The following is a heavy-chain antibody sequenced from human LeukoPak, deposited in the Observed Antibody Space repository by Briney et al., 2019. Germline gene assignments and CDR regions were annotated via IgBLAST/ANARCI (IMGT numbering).Heavy chain of an antibody. J-gene: IGHJ4*02. D-gene: IGHD3-9*01. CDR2: FDPEHSEM. CDR3: ATGGPWDLLKY. CDR1: GDILTELS. Sequence: ASVKVSCKVSGDILTELSTHWVRQAPGKGLEWMGGFDPEHSEMIYAQKLQGRVTMTEDRSTDTAYMELSSLRSEDTAVYYCATGGPWDLLKYWGQGTLVTVSS. V-gene: IGHV1-24*01.